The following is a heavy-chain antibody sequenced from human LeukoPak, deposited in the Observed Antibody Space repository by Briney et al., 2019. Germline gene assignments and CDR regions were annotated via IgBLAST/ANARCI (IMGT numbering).Heavy chain of an antibody. V-gene: IGHV4-34*01. CDR3: ARHGNYYGSGSYY. Sequence: SETLSLTRAVYGGSFSGYYWSWIRQPPGKGLEWIGEINHSGSTNYNPSLKSRVTISVDTSKNQFFLKLSSVTAADTAVYYCARHGNYYGSGSYYWGQGTLVTVSS. CDR1: GGSFSGYY. D-gene: IGHD3-10*01. J-gene: IGHJ4*02. CDR2: INHSGST.